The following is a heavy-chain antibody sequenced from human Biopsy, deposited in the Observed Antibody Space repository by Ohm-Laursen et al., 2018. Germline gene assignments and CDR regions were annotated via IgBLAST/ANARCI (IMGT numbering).Heavy chain of an antibody. Sequence: GTLSLTCSVSGGSISGSSWSWIRQAPGRGLEWVGYISYSGSTSNNPSLKSRITISVDTSKNQISLKVTSVTAADTAVYYCAKHGSGWTGDDALHIWGQGIMVTVSS. CDR3: AKHGSGWTGDDALHI. CDR1: GGSISGSS. CDR2: ISYSGST. D-gene: IGHD6-19*01. V-gene: IGHV4-59*08. J-gene: IGHJ3*02.